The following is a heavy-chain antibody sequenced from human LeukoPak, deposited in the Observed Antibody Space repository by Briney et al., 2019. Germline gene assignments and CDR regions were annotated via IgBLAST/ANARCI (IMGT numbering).Heavy chain of an antibody. J-gene: IGHJ6*02. D-gene: IGHD1-26*01. CDR1: GGTFSSYA. CDR3: ARSPRVGATTYYYYGMDV. CDR2: IIPIFGTA. Sequence: SVKVSCKASGGTFSSYAISWVRQAPGQGLEWMGGIIPIFGTANYAQKFQGRVTITADESTSTAYMELSSLRSEDAAVYYCARSPRVGATTYYYYGMDVWGQGTTVTVSS. V-gene: IGHV1-69*13.